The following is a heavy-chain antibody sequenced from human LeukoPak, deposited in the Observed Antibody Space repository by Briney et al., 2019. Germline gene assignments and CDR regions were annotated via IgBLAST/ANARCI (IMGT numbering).Heavy chain of an antibody. J-gene: IGHJ4*02. CDR3: AREPPQIAAPDY. V-gene: IGHV3-7*01. CDR2: IKQDGSEK. D-gene: IGHD6-6*01. Sequence: GGSLRLSCAASGFTFSSDWMSWVRQAPGKGLEWVANIKQDGSEKYYVDSVKGRFTISRDNAKNSLYLQKNSLRAEDTAVYCCAREPPQIAAPDYWGQGTLVTVSS. CDR1: GFTFSSDW.